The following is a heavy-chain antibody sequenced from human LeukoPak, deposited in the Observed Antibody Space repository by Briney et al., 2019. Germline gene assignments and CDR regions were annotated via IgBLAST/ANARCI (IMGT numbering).Heavy chain of an antibody. D-gene: IGHD3-22*01. CDR1: GGSISSYY. CDR3: ARDLVRWYYDSSGSPDAFDI. J-gene: IGHJ3*02. Sequence: KPSETLSLTCTVSGGSISSYYWSWIRQPPGKGLEWIGYIYYSGSTNYNPSLKSRVTISVDTSKNQSSLKLSSVTAADTAVYYCARDLVRWYYDSSGSPDAFDIWGQGTMVTVSS. CDR2: IYYSGST. V-gene: IGHV4-59*01.